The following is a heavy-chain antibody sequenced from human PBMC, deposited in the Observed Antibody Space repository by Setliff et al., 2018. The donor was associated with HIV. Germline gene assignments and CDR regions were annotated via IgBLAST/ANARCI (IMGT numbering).Heavy chain of an antibody. CDR1: GVSFSTDMYY. Sequence: KPSETLSLTCTVSGVSFSTDMYYWGWIRQPPGKGLEWVGSVYYNGKIFYNPSLKSRVTISLDSSKNQLSLRLKSVTAADTAVYFCARRAESTTTWFSSWYSYDMDVWGQGTTVTAP. D-gene: IGHD2-15*01. CDR3: ARRAESTTTWFSSWYSYDMDV. CDR2: VYYNGKI. V-gene: IGHV4-39*01. J-gene: IGHJ6*02.